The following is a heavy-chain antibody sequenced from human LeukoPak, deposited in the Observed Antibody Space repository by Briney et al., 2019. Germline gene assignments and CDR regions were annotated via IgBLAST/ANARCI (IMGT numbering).Heavy chain of an antibody. CDR1: GFTFSSYA. CDR3: AKDRGWMVQGDPATYTDY. D-gene: IGHD3-10*01. V-gene: IGHV3-23*01. CDR2: ISGSGGGT. Sequence: GGSLRLSCAASGFTFSSYAMSWVRQAPGKGLEWVSAISGSGGGTYYADSVKGRFTISRDNSKNTLYLQMNSLRAEDTAVYYCAKDRGWMVQGDPATYTDYWGQGTLVTVSS. J-gene: IGHJ4*02.